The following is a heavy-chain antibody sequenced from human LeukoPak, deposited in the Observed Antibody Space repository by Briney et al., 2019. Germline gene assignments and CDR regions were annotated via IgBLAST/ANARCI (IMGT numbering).Heavy chain of an antibody. CDR1: GGTFSSYA. Sequence: ASVKVSCKASGGTFSSYAISWVRQAPGRGLEWMGGIIPIFGTANYAQKFQGRVTITADESTSTAYMELSSLRSEDTAVYYCARDIVVVVAATPYYYYGMDVWGKGTTVTVSS. CDR2: IIPIFGTA. J-gene: IGHJ6*04. D-gene: IGHD2-15*01. V-gene: IGHV1-69*01. CDR3: ARDIVVVVAATPYYYYGMDV.